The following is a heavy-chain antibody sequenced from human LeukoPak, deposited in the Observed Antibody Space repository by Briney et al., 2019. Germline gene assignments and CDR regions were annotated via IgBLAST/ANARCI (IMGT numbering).Heavy chain of an antibody. V-gene: IGHV3-30*18. J-gene: IGHJ4*02. CDR1: GFTFSSYG. CDR2: ISYDGSPK. D-gene: IGHD6-13*01. Sequence: AGGSLRLYCAASGFTFSSYGMHWVRQAPGKGMEWVAVISYDGSPKYYADSVKGQFTISRDNSKNTLYLQMDSLRAEDTAVYYCAKAAAGTEYYFEYWGQGTLVTVSS. CDR3: AKAAAGTEYYFEY.